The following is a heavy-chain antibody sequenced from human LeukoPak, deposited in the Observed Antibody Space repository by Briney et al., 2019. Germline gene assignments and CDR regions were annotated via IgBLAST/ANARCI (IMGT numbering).Heavy chain of an antibody. J-gene: IGHJ5*02. CDR1: GFTFSTYT. V-gene: IGHV3-30-3*01. CDR2: LSYDGTKK. CDR3: ARGGGYSSSALDWFDP. Sequence: GGSLRLSCAASGFTFSTYTMYWVRQAPGKGLEWVAVLSYDGTKKHYADSVKGRFIISRDNSKNTLYLQMNSLRAEDTAVYYCARGGGYSSSALDWFDPWGQGTLVTVSS. D-gene: IGHD6-6*01.